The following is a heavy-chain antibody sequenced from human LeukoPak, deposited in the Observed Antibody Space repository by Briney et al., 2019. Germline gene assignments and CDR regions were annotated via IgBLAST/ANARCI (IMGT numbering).Heavy chain of an antibody. CDR1: GYTFTSDE. Sequence: ASVKVSCKASGYTFTSDEITWVRQAAGQGLEWMGWMNPNSGDTGYAQKFQGRVTMTRNTSISTAYMELRSLRSEDTAIYYCARGIVDYWGQGTLVTVSS. CDR2: MNPNSGDT. D-gene: IGHD2-15*01. V-gene: IGHV1-8*01. J-gene: IGHJ4*02. CDR3: ARGIVDY.